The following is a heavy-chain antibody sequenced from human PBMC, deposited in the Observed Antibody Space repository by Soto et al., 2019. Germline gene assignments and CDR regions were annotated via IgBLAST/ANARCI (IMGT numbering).Heavy chain of an antibody. J-gene: IGHJ5*02. CDR1: GFSLSTSGVG. CDR3: AHRVVGPAAAPGWFDP. D-gene: IGHD6-13*01. V-gene: IGHV2-5*02. Sequence: QITLKESGPTLVKPTQTLTLTCTFSGFSLSTSGVGVGWIRQPPGKALEWLALIYWDDDKRYSPSLKSRLTTTKDTSKNQVVLTMTNMDPVDTATYYCAHRVVGPAAAPGWFDPWGQGTLVTVSS. CDR2: IYWDDDK.